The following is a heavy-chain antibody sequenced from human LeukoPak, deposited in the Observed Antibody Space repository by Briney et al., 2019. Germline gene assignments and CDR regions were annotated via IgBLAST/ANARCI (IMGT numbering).Heavy chain of an antibody. V-gene: IGHV3-33*06. CDR3: AKRYVPDDYGIYYYYGMDV. CDR1: GFTFSSYG. CDR2: IWYDGSNK. J-gene: IGHJ6*02. Sequence: PGRSLRLSCAASGFTFSSYGMHWVRQAPGKGLEWVAVIWYDGSNKYYADSVKGRFTISRDNSKNTLYLQMNSLRAEDTAVYYCAKRYVPDDYGIYYYYGMDVWGQGTTVTVSS. D-gene: IGHD4-17*01.